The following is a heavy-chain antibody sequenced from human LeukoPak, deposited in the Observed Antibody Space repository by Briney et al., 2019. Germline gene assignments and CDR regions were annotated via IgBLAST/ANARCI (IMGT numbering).Heavy chain of an antibody. CDR1: GFTFSSYA. J-gene: IGHJ4*02. CDR3: AKADDDSSGPTGY. V-gene: IGHV3-23*01. Sequence: SGGSLRLSCAASGFTFSSYAMSWVRQAPGKGLEWVSAISGSGGSTYYADSVKGRFTISRDNSKNTLYLQMNSLRAEDTAVYYCAKADDDSSGPTGYWGQRTLVTVSS. D-gene: IGHD3-22*01. CDR2: ISGSGGST.